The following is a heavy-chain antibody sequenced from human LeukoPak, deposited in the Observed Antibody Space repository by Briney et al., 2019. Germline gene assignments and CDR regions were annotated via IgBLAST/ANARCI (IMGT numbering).Heavy chain of an antibody. CDR3: ARGRWLVDSARNYYYYYYMDV. Sequence: SVKVSCKASGGTFSSYAISWVRQATGQGLEWMGRIIPIFGTANYAQKFQGRVTITTDESTSTAYMELSSLRSEDTAVYYCARGRWLVDSARNYYYYYYMDVWGKGTTVTASS. J-gene: IGHJ6*03. V-gene: IGHV1-69*05. CDR2: IIPIFGTA. D-gene: IGHD6-19*01. CDR1: GGTFSSYA.